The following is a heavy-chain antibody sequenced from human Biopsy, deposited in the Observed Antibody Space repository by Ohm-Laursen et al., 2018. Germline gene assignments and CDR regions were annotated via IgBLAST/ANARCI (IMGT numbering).Heavy chain of an antibody. CDR2: IDSSAAST. CDR3: ASDLNGDPSAFDY. CDR1: GFTFKNYA. V-gene: IGHV3-23*01. D-gene: IGHD4-17*01. J-gene: IGHJ4*02. Sequence: GSLRLSCAATGFTFKNYAMNWVRQAPGKGLDWVSSIDSSAASTFYADSVKGRLTISRDNSKNTLFLQMNSLRAADTAIYYCASDLNGDPSAFDYWGQGTPVTVSS.